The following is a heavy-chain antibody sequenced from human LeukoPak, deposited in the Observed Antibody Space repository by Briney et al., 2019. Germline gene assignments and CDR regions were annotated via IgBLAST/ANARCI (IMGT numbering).Heavy chain of an antibody. D-gene: IGHD2-2*01. Sequence: NPGGSLRLSWAASGXTFSSYSINWVRQAPGKGREWVSSISTSSSYIFYADSLKGRFTISRDNAKNSLYLQMNSLRTEDTAVYYCARDGHCSSTSCYSPYYGMDVWGQGTAVTVSS. CDR2: ISTSSSYI. CDR3: ARDGHCSSTSCYSPYYGMDV. CDR1: GXTFSSYS. J-gene: IGHJ6*02. V-gene: IGHV3-21*01.